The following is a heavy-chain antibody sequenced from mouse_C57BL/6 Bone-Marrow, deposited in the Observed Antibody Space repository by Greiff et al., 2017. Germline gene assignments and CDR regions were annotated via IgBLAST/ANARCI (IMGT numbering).Heavy chain of an antibody. J-gene: IGHJ3*01. CDR2: IHPNSGST. V-gene: IGHV1-64*01. D-gene: IGHD1-1*01. Sequence: QVQLQQPGAELVKPGASVKLSCKASGYTFTSYWMHWVKQRPGQGLEWIGMIHPNSGSTNYNEKFKSKATLTVDKSSSTAYMQLSSLTSEDSAVYYCARERGKITTVVATPFAYWGQGTLVTVSA. CDR1: GYTFTSYW. CDR3: ARERGKITTVVATPFAY.